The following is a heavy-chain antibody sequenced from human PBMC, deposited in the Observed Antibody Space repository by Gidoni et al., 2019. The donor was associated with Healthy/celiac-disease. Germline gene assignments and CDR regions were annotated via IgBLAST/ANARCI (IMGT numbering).Heavy chain of an antibody. CDR2: ISGSGGST. D-gene: IGHD3-22*01. Sequence: EVQLLESGGGLVQPGGSLRLPCAAPGFTFSSYAMSWVRQAPGKGLEWVSAISGSGGSTYYADTVKGRFTISRDKSKNTLYLQMNSLRAEDTAVYYCFDSSGSHYWGQGTLVTVSS. CDR3: FDSSGSHY. CDR1: GFTFSSYA. V-gene: IGHV3-23*01. J-gene: IGHJ4*02.